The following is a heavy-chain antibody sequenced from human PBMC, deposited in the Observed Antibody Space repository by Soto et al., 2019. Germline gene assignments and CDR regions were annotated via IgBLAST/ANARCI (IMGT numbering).Heavy chain of an antibody. Sequence: PSETLSLTCAVSGGSISSGGYSWSWIRQPPGKGLEWIGCIYYSGSTNFNPSLKSRVTISVDTSKNQFSLKLTSVTAADTAVDYCARGGWRHIDYWGQGTLVTVAS. V-gene: IGHV4-61*08. D-gene: IGHD3-3*01. CDR1: GGSISSGGYS. J-gene: IGHJ4*02. CDR3: ARGGWRHIDY. CDR2: IYYSGST.